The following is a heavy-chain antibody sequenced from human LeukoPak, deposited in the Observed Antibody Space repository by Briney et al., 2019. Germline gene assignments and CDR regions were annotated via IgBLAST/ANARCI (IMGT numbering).Heavy chain of an antibody. CDR1: GSSISSYY. CDR3: AREQPPLGYFDY. V-gene: IGHV4-59*01. Sequence: SETLSLTCSVSGSSISSYYWNWIRQPPGKALEWIGYIYHSGSTNYNPSLKSRVTISVDTSKKQLSLRLSSVTAADTAVYYCAREQPPLGYFDYWGQGTLVTVSS. D-gene: IGHD5-18*01. CDR2: IYHSGST. J-gene: IGHJ4*02.